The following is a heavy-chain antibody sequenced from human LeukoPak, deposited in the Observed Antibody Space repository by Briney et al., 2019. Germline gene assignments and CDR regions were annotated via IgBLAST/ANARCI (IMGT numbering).Heavy chain of an antibody. CDR1: GFTFSSYS. V-gene: IGHV3-21*01. Sequence: PGRSLRLSCAASGFTFSSYSMNWVRQAPGKGLEWVSSISSSSSYIYYADSVKGRFTISRDNAKNSLYLQMNSLRAEDTAVYYCARGGHYYDSIGFDYWGQGTLVTVSS. CDR3: ARGGHYYDSIGFDY. J-gene: IGHJ4*02. CDR2: ISSSSSYI. D-gene: IGHD3-22*01.